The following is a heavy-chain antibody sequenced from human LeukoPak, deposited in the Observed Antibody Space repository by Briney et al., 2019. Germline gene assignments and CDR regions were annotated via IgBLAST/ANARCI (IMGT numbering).Heavy chain of an antibody. CDR1: GFTFSDYY. CDR3: ARRSTKSGASPYYFDY. D-gene: IGHD1-26*01. Sequence: SGGSLRLSCAASGFTFSDYYMSWIRQAPGKGLEWVSYISSSGSTIYYADSVKGRFTISRDNAKNSLYLQMNSLRAEDTAVYYCARRSTKSGASPYYFDYWGQGTLVTVSS. J-gene: IGHJ4*02. V-gene: IGHV3-11*04. CDR2: ISSSGSTI.